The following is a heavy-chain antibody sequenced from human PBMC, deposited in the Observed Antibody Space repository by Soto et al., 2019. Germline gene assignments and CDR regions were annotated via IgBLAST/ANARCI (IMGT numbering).Heavy chain of an antibody. V-gene: IGHV2-5*01. CDR3: ARGLATLPVFAFDI. D-gene: IGHD1-1*01. Sequence: SGPTLVNPTQTLTLTCTFSGFSMNTPGVGVGWIRQPPGKALESLAVIHWNDYKRYSPSLKSRLSINKDTSKNQVVLTMADMDPVDTATYYCARGLATLPVFAFDIWGQGTVVTVSS. CDR2: IHWNDYK. J-gene: IGHJ3*02. CDR1: GFSMNTPGVG.